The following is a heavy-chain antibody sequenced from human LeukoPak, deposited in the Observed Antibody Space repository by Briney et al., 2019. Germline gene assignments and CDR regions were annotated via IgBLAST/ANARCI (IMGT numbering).Heavy chain of an antibody. CDR3: AKDNNYFYYMGV. J-gene: IGHJ6*03. CDR2: IDSSSGTI. Sequence: GGSLRLSCAASGFTFSSYSMNWVRQAPGKGLEWVSYIDSSSGTIYYADSVKGRFTVSRDNAKNSLYLQVNSLRAEDTAVYYCAKDNNYFYYMGVWGKGTTVTVS. CDR1: GFTFSSYS. V-gene: IGHV3-48*04.